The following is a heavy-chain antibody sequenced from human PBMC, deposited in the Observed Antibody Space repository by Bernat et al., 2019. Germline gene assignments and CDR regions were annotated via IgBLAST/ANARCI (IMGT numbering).Heavy chain of an antibody. V-gene: IGHV3-48*01. CDR3: ARDIRAATYPFTGTNDY. D-gene: IGHD2-15*01. Sequence: EVQLVESGGGLVQPGGSLRLSCAASGFTFGSYSMNGVRQAPGKGRGWVSYISSSSSTIYYADSVKGRFTISRDNAKNSLYLQMNSLRAEDTAVYYCARDIRAATYPFTGTNDYWGQGTLVTVSS. CDR2: ISSSSSTI. CDR1: GFTFGSYS. J-gene: IGHJ4*02.